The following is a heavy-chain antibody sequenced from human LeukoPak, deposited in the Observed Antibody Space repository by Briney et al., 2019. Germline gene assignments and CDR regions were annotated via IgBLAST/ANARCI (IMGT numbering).Heavy chain of an antibody. V-gene: IGHV3-30*03. CDR3: ARDRHDFWSGYLDY. CDR2: ISYDGSNK. J-gene: IGHJ4*02. Sequence: PGGSLRLSCAASGFTFSSYGMHWVRQAPGKGLEWVAVISYDGSNKYYADSVKGRFTISRDNAKNSLYLQMNSLRAEDTAVYYCARDRHDFWSGYLDYWGQGTLVTVSS. D-gene: IGHD3-3*01. CDR1: GFTFSSYG.